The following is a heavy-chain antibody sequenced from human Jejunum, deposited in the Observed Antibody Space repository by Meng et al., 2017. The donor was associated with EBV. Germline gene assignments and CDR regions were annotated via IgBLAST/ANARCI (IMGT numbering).Heavy chain of an antibody. CDR1: GYTFTGYF. V-gene: IGHV1-2*06. CDR3: ARDYSDSSRQGY. J-gene: IGHJ4*02. CDR2: INPNSGGT. Sequence: QVQLVQSGAAGKQPWATVRVSCKASGYTFTGYFIHWGRQAPGQGLEWMGRINPNSGGTSYTQKFQGRVTMTRDTSITTAYMELSRLGSDDTAVYYCARDYSDSSRQGYWGQGTLVTVSS. D-gene: IGHD3-22*01.